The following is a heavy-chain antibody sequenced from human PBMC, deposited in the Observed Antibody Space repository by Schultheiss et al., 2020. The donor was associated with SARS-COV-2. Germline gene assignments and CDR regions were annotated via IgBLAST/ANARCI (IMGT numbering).Heavy chain of an antibody. J-gene: IGHJ5*02. CDR3: ARQSLTMIVVVMVDWFDP. CDR2: IYYSGST. V-gene: IGHV4-34*01. Sequence: SETLSLTCAVYGGSFSGYYWSWIRQPPGKGLEWIGSIYYSGSTYYNPSLKSRVTISVDTSKNQFSLKLSSVTAADTAVYYCARQSLTMIVVVMVDWFDPWGQGTLVTVSS. D-gene: IGHD3-22*01. CDR1: GGSFSGYY.